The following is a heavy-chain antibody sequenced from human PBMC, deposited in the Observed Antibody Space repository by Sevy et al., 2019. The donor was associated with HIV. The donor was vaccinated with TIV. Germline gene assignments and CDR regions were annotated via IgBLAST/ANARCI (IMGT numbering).Heavy chain of an antibody. Sequence: GGSLRLSCAVSGFTFSTYAMHWVRQAPGKGLECVAIVSSDGSEINYADSVKGRFTISRDNCRNTLYLQMNSLRTEDTALYYCARDQLRSIDYQGQGTLVTVSS. V-gene: IGHV3-30-3*01. D-gene: IGHD7-27*01. J-gene: IGHJ4*02. CDR2: VSSDGSEI. CDR1: GFTFSTYA. CDR3: ARDQLRSIDY.